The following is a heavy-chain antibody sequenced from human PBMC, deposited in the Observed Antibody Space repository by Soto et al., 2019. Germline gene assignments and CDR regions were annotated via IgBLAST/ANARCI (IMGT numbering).Heavy chain of an antibody. CDR1: GYTFTNYD. J-gene: IGHJ6*03. CDR2: MNPNSGNR. CDR3: ARGVRYQLPRKDDYSYYIYV. V-gene: IGHV1-8*01. Sequence: ASVKVSCKASGYTFTNYDINWVRQATGQGLEWMGWMNPNSGNRGYAQKFQGRFTMTRNTSSSTAYVELSSLRSEDTAVYYCARGVRYQLPRKDDYSYYIYVCGQRTTVTVSS. D-gene: IGHD2-2*01.